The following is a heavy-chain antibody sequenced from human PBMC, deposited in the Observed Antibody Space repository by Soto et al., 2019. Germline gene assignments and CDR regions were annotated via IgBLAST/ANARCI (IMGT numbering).Heavy chain of an antibody. CDR1: GFTFSSYA. CDR2: ISGSGGST. Sequence: GGSLRLSCAASGFTFSSYAMSWVRQAPGKGLEWVSAISGSGGSTYYADSVKGRFTISRDNSKNTLYLQMNSLRAEDTAVYYCAKGVDFWSGYNWFDPWGQGNLVTVCS. D-gene: IGHD3-3*01. J-gene: IGHJ5*02. CDR3: AKGVDFWSGYNWFDP. V-gene: IGHV3-23*01.